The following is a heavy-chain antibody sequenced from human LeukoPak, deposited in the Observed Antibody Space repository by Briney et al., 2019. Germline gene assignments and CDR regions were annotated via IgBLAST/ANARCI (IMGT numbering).Heavy chain of an antibody. CDR1: GFTFSSYW. V-gene: IGHV3-74*01. CDR2: INNDGSST. J-gene: IGHJ4*02. Sequence: AGGSLRLSCAASGFTFSSYWMHWVRQAPGKGLVWVSRINNDGSSTSYADSVKGRFTISRDNAKNSLYLQMNSLRAEDTAVYYCARDKTGYFDYWGQGTLVTVSS. D-gene: IGHD1-1*01. CDR3: ARDKTGYFDY.